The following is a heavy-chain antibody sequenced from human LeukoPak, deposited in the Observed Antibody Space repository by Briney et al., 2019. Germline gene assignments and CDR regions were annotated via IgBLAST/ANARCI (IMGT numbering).Heavy chain of an antibody. CDR3: ARDNVYYYDSSGYPSDY. D-gene: IGHD3-22*01. J-gene: IGHJ4*02. V-gene: IGHV1-18*01. CDR1: GYTFTSYG. CDR2: ISAYNGNT. Sequence: ASVKVSCQASGYTFTSYGISWVRQAPGQGFEWMGWISAYNGNTNYAQKLQGRVTMTTDTSTSTAYMVLRSVRFDDTAVYYCARDNVYYYDSSGYPSDYWGQGTLVTVSS.